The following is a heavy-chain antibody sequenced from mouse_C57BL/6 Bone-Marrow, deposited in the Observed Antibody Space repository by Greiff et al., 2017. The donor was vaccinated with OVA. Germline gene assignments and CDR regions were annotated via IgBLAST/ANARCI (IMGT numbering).Heavy chain of an antibody. J-gene: IGHJ2*01. CDR1: GFTFSDYY. V-gene: IGHV5-16*01. CDR3: ARERDYGSSYYFDY. CDR2: INYDGSST. D-gene: IGHD1-1*01. Sequence: EVQLVESEGGLVQPGSSMKLSCTASGFTFSDYYMAWVRQVPEKGLEWVANINYDGSSTYYLDSLKSRFIISRDNAKNILYLQMSSLKSEDTATYYCARERDYGSSYYFDYWGQGTTLTVSS.